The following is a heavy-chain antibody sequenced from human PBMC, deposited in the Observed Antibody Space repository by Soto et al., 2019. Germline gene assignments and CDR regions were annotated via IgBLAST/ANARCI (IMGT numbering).Heavy chain of an antibody. CDR1: GYTFTGYY. CDR2: INPNSGGT. D-gene: IGHD1-26*01. J-gene: IGHJ6*02. CDR3: ARDQERIVGATNYYYGMDV. V-gene: IGHV1-2*04. Sequence: ASVKVSCKASGYTFTGYYMHWVRQAPGQGLEWMGWINPNSGGTNYAQKFQGWVTMTRDTSISTAYMELSRLRSDDTAVYYCARDQERIVGATNYYYGMDVWGQGTTVTVAS.